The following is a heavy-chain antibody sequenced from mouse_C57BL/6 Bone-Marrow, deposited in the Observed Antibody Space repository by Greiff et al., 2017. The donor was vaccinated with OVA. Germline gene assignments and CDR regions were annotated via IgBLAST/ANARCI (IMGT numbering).Heavy chain of an antibody. V-gene: IGHV14-1*01. CDR3: TRGGNCTFFDY. CDR1: GFNIKDYY. Sequence: VQLQQSGAELVRPGASVKLSCTASGFNIKDYYMHWVKQRPEQGLEWIGRIDPQDGGTDYAPKFQGKATMTADTSSNTAYLQLSSLTSEDTAVYYCTRGGNCTFFDYWGQGTTLTVSS. CDR2: IDPQDGGT. D-gene: IGHD2-1*01. J-gene: IGHJ2*01.